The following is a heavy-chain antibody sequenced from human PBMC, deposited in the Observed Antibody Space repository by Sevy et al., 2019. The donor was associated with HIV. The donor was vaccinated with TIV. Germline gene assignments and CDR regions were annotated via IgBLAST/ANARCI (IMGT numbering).Heavy chain of an antibody. CDR1: GYSFITYW. V-gene: IGHV5-51*01. CDR2: IYPGDSDT. D-gene: IGHD3-22*01. Sequence: GESLKISCKGSGYSFITYWIGWVRQMPGKGLEWMGIIYPGDSDTRYSPSFQGQVTISADKSISTAYLQWSSLKASDTAMYYSARQFVPSSITIDSSVAYWGQGTLVTVSS. J-gene: IGHJ4*02. CDR3: ARQFVPSSITIDSSVAY.